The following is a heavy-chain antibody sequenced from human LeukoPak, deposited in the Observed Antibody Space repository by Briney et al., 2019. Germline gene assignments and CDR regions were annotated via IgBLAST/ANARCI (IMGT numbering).Heavy chain of an antibody. J-gene: IGHJ6*03. CDR3: ARVPPARDGLYYMDV. CDR2: IYTSGST. V-gene: IGHV4-61*02. CDR1: GGSISSGSYY. D-gene: IGHD5-24*01. Sequence: PSEALSLTCTVSGGSISSGSYYWSWIRQPAGKGLEWIGRIYTSGSTNYNPSLKSRVTISVDTSKNQFSLKLSSVTAADTAVYYCARVPPARDGLYYMDVWGKGTTVTISS.